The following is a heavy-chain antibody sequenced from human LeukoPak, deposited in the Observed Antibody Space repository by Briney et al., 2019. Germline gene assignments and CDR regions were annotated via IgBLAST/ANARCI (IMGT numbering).Heavy chain of an antibody. CDR3: ARGAYDYVWGSYREFDY. J-gene: IGHJ4*02. Sequence: ASVKVSCKASGYTFTSYGISWVRQAPGQGLEWMGWISAYNGNTNYAQKFQGRVTITADKSTSTAYMELSSLRSEDTAVYYCARGAYDYVWGSYREFDYWGQGTLVTVSS. CDR2: ISAYNGNT. V-gene: IGHV1-18*01. D-gene: IGHD3-16*02. CDR1: GYTFTSYG.